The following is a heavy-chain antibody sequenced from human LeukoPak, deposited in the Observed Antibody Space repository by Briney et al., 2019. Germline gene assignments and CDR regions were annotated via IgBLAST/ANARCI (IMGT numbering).Heavy chain of an antibody. CDR1: GYSISSGYY. J-gene: IGHJ4*02. V-gene: IGHV4-38-2*02. Sequence: KPSETLSLTCTVSGYSISSGYYWGRIRQPPGKGLEWIGSIYHSGSTYYNPSLKSRVTISVDTSKNQFSLKLSSVTAADTAVYYDARRGGGYFDYWGQGTLVTVSS. CDR2: IYHSGST. D-gene: IGHD3-16*01. CDR3: ARRGGGYFDY.